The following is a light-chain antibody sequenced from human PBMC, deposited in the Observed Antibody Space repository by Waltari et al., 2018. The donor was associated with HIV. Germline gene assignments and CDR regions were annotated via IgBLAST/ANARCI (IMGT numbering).Light chain of an antibody. Sequence: QSVLAQPPSVSGAPGQRVTIPCTGTSPNIGAGYDVHGYQQLPGTAPKFLIYDNTNRPSGVPDRFSGSKSGSSASLAITGLQAEDEADYYCQSYDTSLSAYVFGTGTKVTVL. V-gene: IGLV1-40*01. CDR1: SPNIGAGYD. J-gene: IGLJ1*01. CDR3: QSYDTSLSAYV. CDR2: DNT.